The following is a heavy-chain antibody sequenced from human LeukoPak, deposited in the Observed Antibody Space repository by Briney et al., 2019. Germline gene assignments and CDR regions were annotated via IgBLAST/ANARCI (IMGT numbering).Heavy chain of an antibody. V-gene: IGHV3-21*01. D-gene: IGHD3-22*01. J-gene: IGHJ4*02. Sequence: GGSLRLSCSASGFTFSSYSMNWVRQAPGKGLEWVSSISSSSSYIYYADSVKGRFTISRDNAKNSLYLQMNSLGAEDTAVYYCARDRAYDSSGYYSFDYWGQGTLVTVSS. CDR3: ARDRAYDSSGYYSFDY. CDR2: ISSSSSYI. CDR1: GFTFSSYS.